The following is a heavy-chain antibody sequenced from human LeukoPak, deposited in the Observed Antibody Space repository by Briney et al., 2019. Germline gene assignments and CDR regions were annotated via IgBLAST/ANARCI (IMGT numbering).Heavy chain of an antibody. CDR3: ATSNAAKIAPFDH. D-gene: IGHD2-15*01. CDR2: INTKGET. J-gene: IGHJ4*02. Sequence: SETLSLTCTVSGVSMSAYQWSWVRQSPEKGLEWIGCINTKGETSYNPSLKSRVTTSVDTSKSQFSLRLTSVTAADTAVYYCATSNAAKIAPFDHWGQGAPVTVSS. V-gene: IGHV4-4*09. CDR1: GVSMSAYQ.